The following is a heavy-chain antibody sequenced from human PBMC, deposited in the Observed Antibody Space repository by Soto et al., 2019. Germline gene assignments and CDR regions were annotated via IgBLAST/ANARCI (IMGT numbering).Heavy chain of an antibody. J-gene: IGHJ6*02. CDR1: GYTFSSYG. Sequence: ASVKVSCKASGYTFSSYGISWVRQAPGQGLEWMGWISPYNGNTNYAQKFQGRATMTTDTSTSTAYMELRSLRSDDTAVYYCARDGATVPGQYGMDVWGQGTTVTVSS. D-gene: IGHD6-19*01. CDR2: ISPYNGNT. CDR3: ARDGATVPGQYGMDV. V-gene: IGHV1-18*01.